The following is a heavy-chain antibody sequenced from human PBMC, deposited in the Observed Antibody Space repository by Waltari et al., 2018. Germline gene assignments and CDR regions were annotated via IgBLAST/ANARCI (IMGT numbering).Heavy chain of an antibody. J-gene: IGHJ4*02. CDR3: ARGRVRYFVPKGTITPIDF. V-gene: IGHV3-48*03. D-gene: IGHD3-9*01. Sequence: EVQLMESGGGFVQPGGSLRLSCVASGFSFTSLSMSCVRQAPGKGPGQGLGEVAYVSGSGSTKYFADSVKGRFNIARDNAKNSVSLQMNSLPAEDSALYICARGRVRYFVPKGTITPIDFWGQGTLVTVSS. CDR2: VSGSGSTK. CDR1: GFSFTSLS.